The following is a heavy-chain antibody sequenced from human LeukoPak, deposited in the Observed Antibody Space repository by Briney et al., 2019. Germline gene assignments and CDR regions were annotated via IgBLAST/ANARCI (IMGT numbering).Heavy chain of an antibody. V-gene: IGHV4-4*09. D-gene: IGHD6-6*01. CDR1: GGSISSYY. J-gene: IGHJ4*02. Sequence: PSETLSLTCTISGGSISSYYWSWIRQPPGKGLEWIGYICTSGSTNYNPSLKSRVTISVDTSKNQFSLKLSSVTAADTAVYYCARQYSSSSHFDYWGQGTLVTVSS. CDR3: ARQYSSSSHFDY. CDR2: ICTSGST.